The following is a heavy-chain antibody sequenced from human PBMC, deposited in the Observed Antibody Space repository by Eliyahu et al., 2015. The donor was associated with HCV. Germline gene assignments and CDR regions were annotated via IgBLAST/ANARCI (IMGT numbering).Heavy chain of an antibody. D-gene: IGHD1-26*01. CDR3: ARIGWERSDDDY. CDR1: GYSISSGYY. CDR2: HLVVCA. V-gene: IGHV4-38-2*01. Sequence: QLQESGPGLVKPSETLSLTCAVSGYSISSGYYWGWIRQPPGQGPGVVCGFHLVVCAPSNPSLKSRVTISVDMSKNEFSLRLTSVIAADTAVYYCARIGWERSDDDYWGQGTLVTVSS. J-gene: IGHJ4*02.